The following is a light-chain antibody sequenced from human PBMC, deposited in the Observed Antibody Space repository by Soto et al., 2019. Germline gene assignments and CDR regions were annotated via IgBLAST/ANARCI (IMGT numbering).Light chain of an antibody. CDR3: MQALQTPWT. CDR2: LGS. CDR1: QSLLYSSGNNY. J-gene: IGKJ1*01. V-gene: IGKV2-28*01. Sequence: DIVMTQSPLSLPVTPGEPASISCRSSQSLLYSSGNNYLDWYLQKPGQSPPILIYLGSNRAYWVPARFSGSVSGTDFQLKISRVEAEDVGVYYCMQALQTPWTFGQGTKVEIK.